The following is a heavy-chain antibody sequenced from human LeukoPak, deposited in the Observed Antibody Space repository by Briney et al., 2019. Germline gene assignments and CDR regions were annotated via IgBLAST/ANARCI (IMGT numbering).Heavy chain of an antibody. V-gene: IGHV1-46*01. CDR2: INPSGGST. CDR1: GYTFTSYY. CDR3: ARGNYRVATISRFSYRNYYMDV. Sequence: GASVKVSCKASGYTFTSYYMHWVRQAPGQGLEWMGIINPSGGSTSYAQKFQGRVTMTRDMSTSTVYMELSSLRSEDTAVYYCARGNYRVATISRFSYRNYYMDVWGKGTTVTISS. D-gene: IGHD5-12*01. J-gene: IGHJ6*03.